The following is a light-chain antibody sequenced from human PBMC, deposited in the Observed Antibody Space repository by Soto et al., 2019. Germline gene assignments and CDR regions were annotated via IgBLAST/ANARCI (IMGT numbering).Light chain of an antibody. J-gene: IGKJ4*01. CDR1: QSASSNY. CDR3: QQYEGSPLT. CDR2: GTS. Sequence: IALTQSPGTLSMSPGERATLSCRASQSASSNYLAWYQQKPGQAPRLLIYGTSSRATGIPDRFSGSGSGTDFTLTISRLEPEDFAVYYCQQYEGSPLTFGGGTKVEIK. V-gene: IGKV3-20*01.